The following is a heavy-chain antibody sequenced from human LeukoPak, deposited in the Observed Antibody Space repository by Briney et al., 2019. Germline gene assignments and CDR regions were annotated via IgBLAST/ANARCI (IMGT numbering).Heavy chain of an antibody. CDR3: ARVIAAAGTSVDY. Sequence: ASVKVSCKASGYTFTSYYMHWVRQAPGQGLEWMGIINPSGGSTSYAQKFRGRVTMTRDMSTSTVYMELSSLRSEDTAVYYCARVIAAAGTSVDYWGQGTLVTVSS. CDR2: INPSGGST. CDR1: GYTFTSYY. J-gene: IGHJ4*02. D-gene: IGHD6-13*01. V-gene: IGHV1-46*01.